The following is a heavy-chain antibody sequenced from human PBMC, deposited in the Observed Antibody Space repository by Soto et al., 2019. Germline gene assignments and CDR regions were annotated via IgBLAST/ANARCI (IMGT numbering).Heavy chain of an antibody. CDR1: GGSISSSSYY. D-gene: IGHD4-17*01. V-gene: IGHV4-39*01. CDR2: IYYSGST. CDR3: ARLPNYGDYVIGWYFDL. J-gene: IGHJ2*01. Sequence: QLQLQESGPGLVKPSETLSLTCTVSGGSISSSSYYWGWIRQPPGKGLEWIGSIYYSGSTCYNPSLKSRVTISVDTSKNQFSLKLSSVTAADTAVYYCARLPNYGDYVIGWYFDLWGRGTLVTVSS.